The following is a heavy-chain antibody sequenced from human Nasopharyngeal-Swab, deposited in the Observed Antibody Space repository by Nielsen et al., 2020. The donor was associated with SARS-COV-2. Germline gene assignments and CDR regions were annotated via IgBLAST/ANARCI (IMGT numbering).Heavy chain of an antibody. D-gene: IGHD3-22*01. J-gene: IGHJ4*02. CDR1: GFMLSNHW. CDR3: ARRYYYDSSDYYPLDY. CDR2: ISPDESQK. V-gene: IGHV3-7*01. Sequence: GESLKISCAASGFMLSNHWMSWFRQAPGRGLEWLAHISPDESQKYYVDSVKGRFTISRDNAENSLYLHMNSLRADDSAVYYCARRYYYDSSDYYPLDYWGQGTLVTVSS.